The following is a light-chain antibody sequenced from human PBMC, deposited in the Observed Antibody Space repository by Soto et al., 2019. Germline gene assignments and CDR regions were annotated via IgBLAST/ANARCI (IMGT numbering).Light chain of an antibody. J-gene: IGKJ3*01. CDR2: DAF. CDR3: QQRGNWPQT. V-gene: IGKV3-11*01. CDR1: QSVHNY. Sequence: EVVLTQSPATLSLSPGDRAALSCKASQSVHNYLAWYQQKPGQAPRLLIYDAFNRATGIPARFSGSGSGTDFTLTISSLEPEDFAVYYCQQRGNWPQTFGPGTKVDI.